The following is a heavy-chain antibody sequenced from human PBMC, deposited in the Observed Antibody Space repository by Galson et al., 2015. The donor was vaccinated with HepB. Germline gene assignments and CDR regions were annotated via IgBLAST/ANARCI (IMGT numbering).Heavy chain of an antibody. D-gene: IGHD1-1*01. CDR1: GFMFDTYA. J-gene: IGHJ4*02. CDR3: AREERRGASYYLDS. V-gene: IGHV3-30*14. CDR2: ISCDESQK. Sequence: SLRLSCAASGFMFDTYAMHWVRQAPGKGLEWVAIISCDESQKYYADSVKGRFTISRDNSKNTLFLHMKNLRLDDTAVYYCAREERRGASYYLDSWGQGTLVTVSA.